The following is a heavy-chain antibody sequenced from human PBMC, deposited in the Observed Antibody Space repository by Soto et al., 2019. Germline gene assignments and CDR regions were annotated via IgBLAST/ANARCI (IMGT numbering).Heavy chain of an antibody. CDR2: IITVFGTA. D-gene: IGHD6-13*01. J-gene: IGHJ6*02. CDR3: ARNGAYSSSQFGMDV. CDR1: GGTLPYNA. V-gene: IGHV1-69*01. Sequence: QVQLVQSGADVKKPGYSVKVSCKASGGTLPYNAFSWVRQDPGQGLEWMGGIITVFGTANHAQKFQGRVTITADESTNTAYMELSSLRSEDTAVYYCARNGAYSSSQFGMDVWGQGTTVTVSS.